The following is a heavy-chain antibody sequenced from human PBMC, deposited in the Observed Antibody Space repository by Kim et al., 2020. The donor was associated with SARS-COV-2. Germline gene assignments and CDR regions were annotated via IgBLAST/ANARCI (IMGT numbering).Heavy chain of an antibody. CDR2: GGT. V-gene: IGHV1-46*01. CDR3: AREANSFDY. J-gene: IGHJ4*02. Sequence: GGTIYPQQFQGRVTVTRDTSTSTSYRELTSLRSEDTAFYYCAREANSFDYWGQGTLVAVSS.